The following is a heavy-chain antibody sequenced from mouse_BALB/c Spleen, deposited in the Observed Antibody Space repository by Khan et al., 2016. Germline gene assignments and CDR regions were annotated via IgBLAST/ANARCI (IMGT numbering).Heavy chain of an antibody. Sequence: QVQLQQSGAELVRPGSSVKISCKASGYAFSGYWMNWVKQRPGQGLEWIGQIYPGDGDTNYNGKFKGKATLTADKSSSTAYTKLSSLTSEDSAVYFCARGTPFACWGQGTLVTGSA. CDR3: ARGTPFAC. CDR1: GYAFSGYW. J-gene: IGHJ3*01. V-gene: IGHV1-80*01. CDR2: IYPGDGDT. D-gene: IGHD2-14*01.